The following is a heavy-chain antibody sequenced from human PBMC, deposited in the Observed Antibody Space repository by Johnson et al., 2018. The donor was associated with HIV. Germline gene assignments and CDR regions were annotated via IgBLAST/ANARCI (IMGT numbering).Heavy chain of an antibody. Sequence: VQLVESGGGVVRPGGSLRLSCAASGFTFDDHGMSWVRQVPGKGLEWVSGINWNGGSKDYADSVKGRFTISRDNSDNTMYLQMNSLRDEDTAVYYCARAPHDAFDVWGQGTMVTVSS. CDR1: GFTFDDHG. CDR2: INWNGGSK. J-gene: IGHJ3*01. V-gene: IGHV3-20*04. CDR3: ARAPHDAFDV.